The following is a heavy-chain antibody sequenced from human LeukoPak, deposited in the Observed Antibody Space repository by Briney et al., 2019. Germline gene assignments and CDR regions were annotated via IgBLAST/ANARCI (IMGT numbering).Heavy chain of an antibody. CDR2: IYTSGST. D-gene: IGHD3-10*01. V-gene: IGHV4-4*09. CDR3: AREGNLGEPYYYYYTDV. CDR1: GGSISSYY. J-gene: IGHJ6*03. Sequence: SETLSLTCTDAGGSISSYYGSWIRQPPGKGLGWIGYIYTSGSTNYNPSLKSRVTISVDTSKNQFSLKLSSVTAADTAVYYCAREGNLGEPYYYYYTDVSGNGTTVTVSS.